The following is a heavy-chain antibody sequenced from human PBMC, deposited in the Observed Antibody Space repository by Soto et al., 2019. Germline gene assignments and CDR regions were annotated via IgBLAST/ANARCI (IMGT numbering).Heavy chain of an antibody. D-gene: IGHD6-19*01. CDR3: ARADSSGWLTYYFDY. Sequence: PSETLSLTCTVSGCSISSYYWSWIRQPPGKGLEWIGYIYYSGSTNYNPSLKSRVTISVDTSKNQFSLKLSSVTAADTAVYYCARADSSGWLTYYFDYWGQGTLVTVSS. V-gene: IGHV4-59*01. CDR2: IYYSGST. CDR1: GCSISSYY. J-gene: IGHJ4*02.